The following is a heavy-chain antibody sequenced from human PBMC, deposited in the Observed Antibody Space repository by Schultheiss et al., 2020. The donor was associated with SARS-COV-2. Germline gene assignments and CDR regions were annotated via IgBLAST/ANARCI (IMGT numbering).Heavy chain of an antibody. V-gene: IGHV4-59*08. J-gene: IGHJ4*02. CDR2: IYYSGST. CDR3: ARVDSGGNY. Sequence: SQTLSLTCAVYGGSFSGYYWSWIRQPPGKGLEWIGYIYYSGSTNYNPSLKSQVTISVDTSKNQFSLKLSSVTAADTAVYYCARVDSGGNYWGQGTLVTVSS. CDR1: GGSFSGYY. D-gene: IGHD2-15*01.